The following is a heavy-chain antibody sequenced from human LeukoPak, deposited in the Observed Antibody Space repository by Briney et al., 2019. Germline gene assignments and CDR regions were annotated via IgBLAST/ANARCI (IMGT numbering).Heavy chain of an antibody. J-gene: IGHJ4*02. V-gene: IGHV3-49*04. CDR3: TRDRGAYNLYDY. Sequence: GGSLRLSCAASGFTFSTSWMTWVRQASGKGLEWVGFIRSKAYGETADYAASVKGRFTISRDDSKAIAYLQMNSLKTEDTAVYHCTRDRGAYNLYDYWGQGTLVTVSS. CDR1: GFTFSTSW. CDR2: IRSKAYGETA. D-gene: IGHD1-1*01.